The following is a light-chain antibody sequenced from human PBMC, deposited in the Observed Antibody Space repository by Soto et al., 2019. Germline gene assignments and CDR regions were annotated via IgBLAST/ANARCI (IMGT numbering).Light chain of an antibody. J-gene: IGKJ1*01. CDR3: QQSYSTPPWT. CDR2: AAS. Sequence: DIQMTPSPSSLPASVVDRVTITCRASQSIVTYLNWYLQKPGKAPKLLIYAASNLQSGVPSRFSGSGSGTDFTLTISSLQPEDFATYFCQQSYSTPPWTFGQGTKVDIK. CDR1: QSIVTY. V-gene: IGKV1-39*01.